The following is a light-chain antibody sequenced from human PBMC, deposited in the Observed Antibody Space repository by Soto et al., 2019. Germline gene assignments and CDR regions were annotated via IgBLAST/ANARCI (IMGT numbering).Light chain of an antibody. CDR2: DAS. CDR3: QQYNTYWET. Sequence: DIQMTQSPSTLSASVGDRVTITCRASQSVSSWLAWYQQKPGKAPKLLIYDASSLESGVPSRFSGSGSGTEFTLTISSLQSDDSATYYCQQYNTYWETFGQGTKVEIK. V-gene: IGKV1-5*01. J-gene: IGKJ1*01. CDR1: QSVSSW.